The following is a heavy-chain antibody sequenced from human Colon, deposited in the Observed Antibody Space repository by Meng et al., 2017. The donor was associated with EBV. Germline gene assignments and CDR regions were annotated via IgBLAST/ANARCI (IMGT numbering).Heavy chain of an antibody. Sequence: QQVGAGLLKPSETLSLTCVVYGGSLSDYYCSWIRQSPGRGLEWIGEIHPSGSIFYNPSLQSRVTISVDTSKNQFSLNLNSVTAADTAVYFCSRGVDSYKLGNLWGRGTLVTVSS. CDR1: GGSLSDYY. CDR2: IHPSGSI. CDR3: SRGVDSYKLGNL. D-gene: IGHD7-27*01. V-gene: IGHV4-34*02. J-gene: IGHJ2*01.